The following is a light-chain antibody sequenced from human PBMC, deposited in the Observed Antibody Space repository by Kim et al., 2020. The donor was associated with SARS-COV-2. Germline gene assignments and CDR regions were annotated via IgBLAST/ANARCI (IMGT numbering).Light chain of an antibody. Sequence: SVGDRVTITCRASQSIISWLAWFQQNPGRAPKLLIYKASTLQSGVSSRFSGSGSGTEFTLTISSLQPDDFATYFCQQYNDNAMFTFGQGTKVDIK. CDR2: KAS. CDR1: QSIISW. CDR3: QQYNDNAMFT. V-gene: IGKV1-5*03. J-gene: IGKJ2*01.